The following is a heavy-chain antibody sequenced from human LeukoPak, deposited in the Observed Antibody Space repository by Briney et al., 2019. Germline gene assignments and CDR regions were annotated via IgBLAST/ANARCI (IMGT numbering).Heavy chain of an antibody. D-gene: IGHD4-23*01. Sequence: GGSLRLSCAASKFTFSSYAMSWVRQAPGKGLEWVSAISVGGNTYYADSVKGRFTISRDNSKNTLYLQMNSLRAEDTAVYFCARDDYGGNSVLWVYYGMDAWGQGTTVTVSS. J-gene: IGHJ6*02. CDR2: ISVGGNT. CDR1: KFTFSSYA. CDR3: ARDDYGGNSVLWVYYGMDA. V-gene: IGHV3-23*01.